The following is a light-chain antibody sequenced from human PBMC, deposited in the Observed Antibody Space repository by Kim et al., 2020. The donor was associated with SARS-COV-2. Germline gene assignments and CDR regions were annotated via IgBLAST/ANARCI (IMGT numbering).Light chain of an antibody. CDR1: QSVSSSY. CDR2: GAS. CDR3: QQDGSSPRT. Sequence: EIVLTQSPGTLSLSPGERATLSCRASQSVSSSYLAWYQQKPGQAPRLLIYGASSRATGISDRFSGSGSGTDFTLTISRLEPEDFAVYYCQQDGSSPRTFGQGTKVDIK. J-gene: IGKJ1*01. V-gene: IGKV3-20*01.